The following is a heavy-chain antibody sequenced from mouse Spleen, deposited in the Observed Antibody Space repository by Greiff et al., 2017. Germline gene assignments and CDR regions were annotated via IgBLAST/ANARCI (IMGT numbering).Heavy chain of an antibody. J-gene: IGHJ1*03. V-gene: IGHV5-17*01. CDR1: GYTFSDYA. D-gene: IGHD2-3*01. CDR2: ISTGSSTI. CDR3: ERSIDGYYWYFDF. Sequence: EVKVEQSGAGLVKPGGSLKLSCAASGYTFSDYAMHWVRQAPEKGLEWVAYISTGSSTIYYADKLKGQSTIARDNAKNTLFLEMTSLRSEATAMYYCERSIDGYYWYFDFWGTGTTVTVSS.